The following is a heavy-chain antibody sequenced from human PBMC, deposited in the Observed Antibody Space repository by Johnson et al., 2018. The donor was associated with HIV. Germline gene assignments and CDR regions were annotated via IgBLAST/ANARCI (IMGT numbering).Heavy chain of an antibody. Sequence: VQLVESGGGLVQPGGSLRLSCAASGFTISNNYMSWVRQAPGKGLEWVSVIYSGGSTYYADSVTGRFTISRDNSKNTLYLQMKSLRAKDTAVYYCVRDGNYYDRSGYRVDAFDIW. J-gene: IGHJ3*02. V-gene: IGHV3-66*01. CDR1: GFTISNNY. D-gene: IGHD3-22*01. CDR2: IYSGGST. CDR3: VRDGNYYDRSGYRVDAFDI.